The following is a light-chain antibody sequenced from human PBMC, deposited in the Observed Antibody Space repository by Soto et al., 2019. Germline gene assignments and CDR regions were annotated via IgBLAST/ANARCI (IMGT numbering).Light chain of an antibody. V-gene: IGKV3-15*01. J-gene: IGKJ4*01. CDR3: QRYDDWPLLT. Sequence: EMVMTQSPATLSVSPGERATLSCRASRSVGNNLAWYQQKPGRPPRLLIYGASTRATGVPVRFSGSGSGTDYTLTIGSLQSADLSVYYCQRYDDWPLLTFGGGTKVEIK. CDR1: RSVGNN. CDR2: GAS.